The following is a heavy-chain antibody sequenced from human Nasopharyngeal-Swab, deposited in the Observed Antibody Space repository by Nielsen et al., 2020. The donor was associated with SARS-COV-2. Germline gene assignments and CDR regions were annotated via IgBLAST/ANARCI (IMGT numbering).Heavy chain of an antibody. D-gene: IGHD3-16*02. V-gene: IGHV4-34*01. CDR1: GGSFSGYY. J-gene: IGHJ4*02. Sequence: SETLSLTCAVYGGSFSGYYWSWIRQPPGKGLELIGEINHSGSTNYNPSLKSRVTISVDTSKNQFSLKLSSVAAADTAVYFCARAPGRSYYDYVWGSYRSKDYYFDYWGLGTLVTVSS. CDR3: ARAPGRSYYDYVWGSYRSKDYYFDY. CDR2: INHSGST.